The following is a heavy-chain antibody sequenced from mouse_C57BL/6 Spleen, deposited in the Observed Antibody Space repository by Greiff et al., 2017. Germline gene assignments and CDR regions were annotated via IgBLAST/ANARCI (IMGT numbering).Heavy chain of an antibody. Sequence: VQLQQPGAELVKPGASVKMSCKASGYTFTSYWITWVKQRPGQGLEWIGDIYPGSGSTNYNEKFKSQATLTVDTSSSTAYMQLSSLTSEDSAVYYCARRAYYSNYDAMDYWGQGTSVTVSS. CDR1: GYTFTSYW. J-gene: IGHJ4*01. CDR3: ARRAYYSNYDAMDY. V-gene: IGHV1-55*01. D-gene: IGHD2-5*01. CDR2: IYPGSGST.